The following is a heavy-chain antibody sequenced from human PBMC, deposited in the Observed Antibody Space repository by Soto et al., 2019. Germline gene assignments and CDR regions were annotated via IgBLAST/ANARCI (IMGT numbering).Heavy chain of an antibody. J-gene: IGHJ4*02. CDR3: ARGSRYYYDSSDHVPDY. V-gene: IGHV5-51*01. CDR1: GYSFPDYW. Sequence: PGESLKISCEGSGYSFPDYWIGWVRQMPGKGLEWMGVVYPGDSDIRYSPSFQGHVTISADKSISTAYLQWSSLKASDTAMYYCARGSRYYYDSSDHVPDYWGQGTLVTVPQ. D-gene: IGHD3-22*01. CDR2: VYPGDSDI.